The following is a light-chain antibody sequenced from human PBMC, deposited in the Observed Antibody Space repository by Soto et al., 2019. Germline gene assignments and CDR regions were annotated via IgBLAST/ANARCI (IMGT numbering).Light chain of an antibody. CDR2: GAF. CDR1: QSVSSN. J-gene: IGKJ1*01. Sequence: ILMTQSPVTLSVSPGERATLSCRASQSVSSNLAWYQQKPGQAPSLLIYGAFTRATGIPARFSGTGSGTEFTLPISSLQSEDFALYYCQQYNDWPLTFGQGTKVEI. CDR3: QQYNDWPLT. V-gene: IGKV3-15*01.